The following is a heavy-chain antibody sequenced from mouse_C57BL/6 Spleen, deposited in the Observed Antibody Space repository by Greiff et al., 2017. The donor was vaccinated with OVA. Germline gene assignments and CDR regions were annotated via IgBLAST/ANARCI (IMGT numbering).Heavy chain of an antibody. J-gene: IGHJ4*01. Sequence: EVHLVESGGGLVKPGGSLKLSCAASGFTFSDYGMHWVRQAPEKGLEWVAYISSGSSTIYYEDPVKGRFTISRANAKNTLVLQMTSLRSEDTAMYYCARLYYAMDYWGQGTSVTVSS. CDR3: ARLYYAMDY. CDR2: ISSGSSTI. CDR1: GFTFSDYG. V-gene: IGHV5-17*01.